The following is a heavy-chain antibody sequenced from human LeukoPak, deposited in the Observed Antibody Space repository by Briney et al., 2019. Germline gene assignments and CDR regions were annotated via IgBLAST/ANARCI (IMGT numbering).Heavy chain of an antibody. J-gene: IGHJ6*02. D-gene: IGHD3-22*01. V-gene: IGHV4-39*07. CDR1: GGSISSSSYY. CDR3: ARSTKGHYYDSSGYPTYYYYGMDV. Sequence: SETLSLTCTVSGGSISSSSYYWGWIRQPPGKGLEWIGSIYYSGSTYYNPSLKSRVTISVDTSKNQFSLKLSSVTAADTAVYYCARSTKGHYYDSSGYPTYYYYGMDVWGQGTTVTVSS. CDR2: IYYSGST.